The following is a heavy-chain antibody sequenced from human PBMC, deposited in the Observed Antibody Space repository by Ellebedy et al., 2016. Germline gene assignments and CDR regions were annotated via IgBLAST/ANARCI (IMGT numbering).Heavy chain of an antibody. CDR1: GGSISSYY. CDR3: ARIQGSGWYIGAFDI. J-gene: IGHJ3*02. CDR2: IYYSGST. Sequence: SETLSLTXTVSGGSISSYYWSWIRQPPGKGLEWIGYIYYSGSTNYNPSLKSRVTISVDTSKNQFSLKLSSVTAADTAVYYCARIQGSGWYIGAFDIWGQGTMVTVSS. V-gene: IGHV4-59*08. D-gene: IGHD6-19*01.